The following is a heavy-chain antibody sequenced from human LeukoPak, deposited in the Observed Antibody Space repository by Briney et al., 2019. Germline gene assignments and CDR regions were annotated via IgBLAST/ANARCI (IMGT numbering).Heavy chain of an antibody. CDR3: ASRISKAGFD. D-gene: IGHD6-13*01. Sequence: SETVSLTCTVSGGSIRNSMYYWGWLRQTPRKELQWIGSIYYSGKTYYNPSLRSRVSMSMDTSKNQFSLKLSSVTAADTAMYYCASRISKAGFDWGQGTQVTVSS. J-gene: IGHJ4*02. CDR1: GGSIRNSMYY. V-gene: IGHV4-39*07. CDR2: IYYSGKT.